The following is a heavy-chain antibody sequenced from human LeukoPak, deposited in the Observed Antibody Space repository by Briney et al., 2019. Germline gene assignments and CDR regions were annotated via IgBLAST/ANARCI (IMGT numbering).Heavy chain of an antibody. CDR2: IYTSGST. D-gene: IGHD1-14*01. V-gene: IGHV4-61*02. J-gene: IGHJ4*02. Sequence: PSETLSLTCTVSGGSISSVTDYWSWIRQPAGKGLEWIGRIYTSGSTNYNPSLKSRVTISVDTSKNQFSLKLSSVTAADTAVYYCARDQASNGIDYWGQGTLVTVSS. CDR3: ARDQASNGIDY. CDR1: GGSISSVTDY.